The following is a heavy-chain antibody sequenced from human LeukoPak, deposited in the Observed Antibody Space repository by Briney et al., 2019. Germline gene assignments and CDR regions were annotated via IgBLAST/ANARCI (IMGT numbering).Heavy chain of an antibody. CDR3: ARASSAEMDYYYYCMDV. CDR1: GYTFTSYD. V-gene: IGHV1-8*01. Sequence: ASVKVSCKASGYTFTSYDINWVRQATGQGLEWMGWMNPNSGNTGYAQKFQGRVTMTRNTSISTAYMELSSLRSEDTAVYYCARASSAEMDYYYYCMDVWGKGTTVTVSS. CDR2: MNPNSGNT. D-gene: IGHD3-22*01. J-gene: IGHJ6*03.